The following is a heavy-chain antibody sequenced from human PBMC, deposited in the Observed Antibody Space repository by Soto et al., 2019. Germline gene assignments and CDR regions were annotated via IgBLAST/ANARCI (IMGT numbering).Heavy chain of an antibody. CDR2: IYWDDDK. CDR3: AHRAVAGPFDY. CDR1: GFSLSTSGVG. D-gene: IGHD6-19*01. J-gene: IGHJ4*02. V-gene: IGHV2-5*02. Sequence: QITLKESGPTLVKPTQTLTLTCTFSGFSLSTSGVGVGWIRQPPGKALEWLALIYWDDDKRYSPSLKSRLTITKDTSKNQVVLTMTIMDPVDTATYYCAHRAVAGPFDYWGQGTLVTVSS.